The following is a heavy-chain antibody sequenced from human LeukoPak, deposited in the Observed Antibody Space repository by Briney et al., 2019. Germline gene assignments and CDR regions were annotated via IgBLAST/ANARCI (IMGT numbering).Heavy chain of an antibody. Sequence: GGSLRLSCAASGFTFSSYAMHWVCQAPGKGLEWVAVISYDGSNKYYADSVKGRFTISRDNSKNTLYLQMNSLRAEDTAVYYCARDRRPYSSGWYWFDYWGQGTLVTVSS. V-gene: IGHV3-30-3*01. CDR1: GFTFSSYA. J-gene: IGHJ4*02. CDR2: ISYDGSNK. D-gene: IGHD6-19*01. CDR3: ARDRRPYSSGWYWFDY.